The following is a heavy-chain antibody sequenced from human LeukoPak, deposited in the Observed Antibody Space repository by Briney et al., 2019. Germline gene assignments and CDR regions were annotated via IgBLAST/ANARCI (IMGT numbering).Heavy chain of an antibody. D-gene: IGHD1-1*01. CDR2: MNPDGTTI. Sequence: PGGSLRLSCAASGFTLSRYWMQWVRQAPGKGLAWVSRMNPDGTTISYADSVKGRLTISRDNAKNTLYLQMNSLRAEDTAVYYCARENYNALDVWGQGTTVTVSS. CDR1: GFTLSRYW. V-gene: IGHV3-74*01. CDR3: ARENYNALDV. J-gene: IGHJ6*02.